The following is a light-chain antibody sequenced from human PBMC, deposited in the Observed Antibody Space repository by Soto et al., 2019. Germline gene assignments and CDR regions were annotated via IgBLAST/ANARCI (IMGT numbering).Light chain of an antibody. CDR2: AAS. V-gene: IGKV3-20*01. J-gene: IGKJ2*01. CDR1: QSVSANF. CDR3: QQYGSSPYT. Sequence: EIVLTQSPGTLSLSPGERATLSCRASQSVSANFVAWYQQKPGQPPRLFIYAASARAAGIPDRFSGSGSGTDFTLTISRLEPEDFAVYYCQQYGSSPYTFDQGTKLEI.